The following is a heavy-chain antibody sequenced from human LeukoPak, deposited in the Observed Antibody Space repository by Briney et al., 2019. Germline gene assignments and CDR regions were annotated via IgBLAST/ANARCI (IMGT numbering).Heavy chain of an antibody. D-gene: IGHD3-3*01. CDR1: GYSISSGYY. J-gene: IGHJ4*02. CDR2: MYHSGST. V-gene: IGHV4-38-2*01. CDR3: ARLSPRFAVVRDSHFDY. Sequence: SETLSLTCAVSGYSISSGYYWGWIRQPPGQGLEWIGSMYHSGSTYYNPSLKSRVTMSLDTSKNQFSLKLSSVTAADTAVYYCARLSPRFAVVRDSHFDYWGQGILVTVSS.